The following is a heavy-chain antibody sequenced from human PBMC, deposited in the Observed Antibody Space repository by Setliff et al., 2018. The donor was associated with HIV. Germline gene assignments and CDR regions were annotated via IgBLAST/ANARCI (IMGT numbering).Heavy chain of an antibody. D-gene: IGHD3-10*01. CDR1: GASISSYY. V-gene: IGHV4-4*07. CDR2: IYTSGNM. Sequence: SETLSLTCTVSGASISSYYWNWFRQPAGKGLESLGRIYTSGNMIYNPSLKSRVTMSVDTSKNQFSLRLSSVTAADTALYYCARLVGYYGSGRVRFDPWGPGTAVTVSS. J-gene: IGHJ5*02. CDR3: ARLVGYYGSGRVRFDP.